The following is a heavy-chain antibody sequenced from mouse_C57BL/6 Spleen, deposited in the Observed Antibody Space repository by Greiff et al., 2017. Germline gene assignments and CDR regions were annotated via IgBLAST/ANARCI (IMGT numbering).Heavy chain of an antibody. D-gene: IGHD2-5*01. Sequence: EVKLQESGPGMVKPSQSLSLTCTVTGYSITSGYDWHWIRHFPGNKLEWMGYISYSGSTNYNPPLKSRISITHDTSKNHFFLKLNSVTTEDTATYYCASRDSNYVGAMDYWGQGTSVTVSS. CDR3: ASRDSNYVGAMDY. V-gene: IGHV3-1*01. CDR2: ISYSGST. J-gene: IGHJ4*01. CDR1: GYSITSGYD.